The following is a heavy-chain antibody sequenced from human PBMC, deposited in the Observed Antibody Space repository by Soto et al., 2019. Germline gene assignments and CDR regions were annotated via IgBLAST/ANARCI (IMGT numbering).Heavy chain of an antibody. Sequence: EAQLVESGGGLVQPGGSLRLSCAASGFTFSNYEMHWVRQAPGKGLEYVSGISNNGAHTDYAKSVKGRFTISRDNSENTQYLQMGSLRAEDMALYYCARRGYGSRWPNVYRDVWGKGTTVTVSS. CDR1: GFTFSNYE. D-gene: IGHD6-13*01. CDR3: ARRGYGSRWPNVYRDV. CDR2: ISNNGAHT. J-gene: IGHJ6*03. V-gene: IGHV3-64*01.